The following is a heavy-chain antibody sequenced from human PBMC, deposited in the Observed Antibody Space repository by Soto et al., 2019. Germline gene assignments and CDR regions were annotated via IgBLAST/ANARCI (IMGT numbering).Heavy chain of an antibody. D-gene: IGHD3-10*02. CDR2: IIPIFGTA. CDR3: ARECRRCSGCKFGY. J-gene: IGHJ4*02. CDR1: GGTFSSYA. V-gene: IGHV1-69*05. Sequence: QVQLVQSGAEVKKPGSSVKVSCKASGGTFSSYAISWVRQAPGQGLEWMGGIIPIFGTANYAQKFQGRVTITSDESTSTAYMELSSLSSEYTSGYYCARECRRCSGCKFGYWGQGTLVTVSS.